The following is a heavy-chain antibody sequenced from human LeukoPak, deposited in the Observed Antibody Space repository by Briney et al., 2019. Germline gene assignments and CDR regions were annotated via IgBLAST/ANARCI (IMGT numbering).Heavy chain of an antibody. CDR2: MNQDGSEK. D-gene: IGHD2-2*01. Sequence: PGGTLRLSCAASGFTFSSSWMTWVRQAPEKGLEWVANMNQDGSEKYYVDSVKGRFTISRDNAKNTLYLQMNSLRVEDTALYYCGRGKSPAAVDDWGQGTLVTVPS. CDR3: GRGKSPAAVDD. V-gene: IGHV3-7*01. J-gene: IGHJ4*02. CDR1: GFTFSSSW.